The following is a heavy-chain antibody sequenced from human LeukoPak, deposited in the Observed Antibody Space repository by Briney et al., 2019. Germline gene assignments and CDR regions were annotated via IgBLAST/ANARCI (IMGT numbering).Heavy chain of an antibody. Sequence: GASVKVSCKASGYTFTSYAMNWVRQAPGQGLEWMGWINTNTGNPTFAQGFTGRFVFSLDTSVSTAYLQISSLKAEDTAVYYCARDFGGSGSGWYQFDYWGQGTLVTVSS. V-gene: IGHV7-4-1*02. CDR2: INTNTGNP. J-gene: IGHJ4*02. CDR3: ARDFGGSGSGWYQFDY. CDR1: GYTFTSYA. D-gene: IGHD6-19*01.